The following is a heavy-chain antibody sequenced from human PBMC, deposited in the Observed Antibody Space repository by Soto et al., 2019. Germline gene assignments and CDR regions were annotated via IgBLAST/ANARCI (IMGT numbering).Heavy chain of an antibody. D-gene: IGHD3-3*01. CDR1: GGSFSGYY. Sequence: ETLSLTCAVYGGSFSGYYWSWIRQPPGKGLEWIGEINHSGSTNYNPSLKSRVTISVDTSKNQFSLKLSSVTAADTAVYYCARGRIVDFWSGYYRHTYYFDYWGQGTLVTVSS. CDR2: INHSGST. J-gene: IGHJ4*02. CDR3: ARGRIVDFWSGYYRHTYYFDY. V-gene: IGHV4-34*01.